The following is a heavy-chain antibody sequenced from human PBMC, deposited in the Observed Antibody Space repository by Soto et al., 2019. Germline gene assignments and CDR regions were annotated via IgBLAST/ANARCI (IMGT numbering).Heavy chain of an antibody. Sequence: PGWSLRLSCAASGFTFSSYAMSWVRQAPGKGLEWVSAISGSGGSTYYADSVKGRFTISRDNSKNTLYLQMNSLRAEDTAVYYCAKAVDYGDYVDFDYWGQGTLVTVPQ. D-gene: IGHD4-17*01. V-gene: IGHV3-23*01. CDR3: AKAVDYGDYVDFDY. CDR2: ISGSGGST. CDR1: GFTFSSYA. J-gene: IGHJ4*02.